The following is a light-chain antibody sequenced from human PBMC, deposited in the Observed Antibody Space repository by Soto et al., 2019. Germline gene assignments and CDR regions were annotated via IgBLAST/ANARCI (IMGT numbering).Light chain of an antibody. J-gene: IGKJ4*01. CDR2: DSS. CDR1: QGIGST. CDR3: QRYNNWPLT. Sequence: EIVLTQSPAALSVSPGERVTLSCRASQGIGSTLAWYQQKPGQTPRLLIYDSSTRAIGIPARFSGSRSGTEFTLTINGLQSEGFAVYYCQRYNNWPLTFGGGTKVEIK. V-gene: IGKV3-15*01.